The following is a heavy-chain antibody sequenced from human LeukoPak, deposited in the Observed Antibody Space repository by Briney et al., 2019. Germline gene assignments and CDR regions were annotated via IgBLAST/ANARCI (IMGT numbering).Heavy chain of an antibody. J-gene: IGHJ4*02. V-gene: IGHV1-2*04. D-gene: IGHD1-26*01. CDR2: INPNSGGT. Sequence: GASVKVSCKASGYTFTGYYMHWVRQAPGQGLERMGWINPNSGGTNYAQKFQGWVTMTRDTSISTAYMELSRLRSDDTAVYYCARLSETWDFDYWGQGTLVTVSS. CDR1: GYTFTGYY. CDR3: ARLSETWDFDY.